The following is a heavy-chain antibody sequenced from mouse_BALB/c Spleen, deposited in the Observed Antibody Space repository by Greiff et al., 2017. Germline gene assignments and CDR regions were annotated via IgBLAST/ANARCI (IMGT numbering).Heavy chain of an antibody. J-gene: IGHJ4*01. V-gene: IGHV1-5*01. CDR2: IYPGNSDT. CDR1: GYSFTSYW. D-gene: IGHD2-3*01. Sequence: VQLQQSGTVLARPGASVKMSCKASGYSFTSYWMHWVKQRPGQGLEWIGAIYPGNSDTSYNQKFKGKAKLTAVTSASTAYMELSSLTNEDSAVYYCISMTLYAMDYWGQGTSVTVSS. CDR3: ISMTLYAMDY.